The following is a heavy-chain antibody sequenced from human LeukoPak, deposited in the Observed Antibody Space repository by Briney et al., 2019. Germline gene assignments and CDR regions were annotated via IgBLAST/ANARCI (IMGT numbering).Heavy chain of an antibody. CDR2: MNPNSGNT. V-gene: IGHV1-8*01. Sequence: GASVKVSCKASGYTFTSYDINWVRQATGQGLEWMGWMNPNSGNTGYAQKFQGRVTMTRYTSISTAYMELSSLRSDDTAVYYCARVQGRATSDYWGQGTLVTVSS. CDR3: ARVQGRATSDY. J-gene: IGHJ4*02. CDR1: GYTFTSYD. D-gene: IGHD4-11*01.